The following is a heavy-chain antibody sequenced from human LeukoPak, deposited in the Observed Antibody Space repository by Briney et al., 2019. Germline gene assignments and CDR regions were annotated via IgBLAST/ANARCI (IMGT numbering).Heavy chain of an antibody. CDR1: GFTFGDYA. D-gene: IGHD2-2*01. CDR3: TREGFVVVPAAARGFDY. V-gene: IGHV3-49*04. CDR2: IRSKAYGGTT. J-gene: IGHJ4*02. Sequence: PGGSLRLSCTAPGFTFGDYAMSWVRQAPGKGLEWVGFIRSKAYGGTTEYAASVKGRFTISRDDSKSIAYLQMNSLKTEDTAVYYCTREGFVVVPAAARGFDYWGQGTLVTVSS.